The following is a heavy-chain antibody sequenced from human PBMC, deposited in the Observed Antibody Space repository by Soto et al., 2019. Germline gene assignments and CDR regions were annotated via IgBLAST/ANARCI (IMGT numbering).Heavy chain of an antibody. V-gene: IGHV3-21*04. Sequence: EVQLVESGGGLVKPGGSLRLSCAASGFTFSSYSMNWVRQAPGKGLEWVSSISSSGSTIYYADSVKGRFTISRDNAKNSLYLQMNSLRAEDTAVYYCAATVADPYGMDVWDQGTTVTVSS. CDR3: AATVADPYGMDV. CDR1: GFTFSSYS. D-gene: IGHD4-17*01. J-gene: IGHJ6*02. CDR2: ISSSGSTI.